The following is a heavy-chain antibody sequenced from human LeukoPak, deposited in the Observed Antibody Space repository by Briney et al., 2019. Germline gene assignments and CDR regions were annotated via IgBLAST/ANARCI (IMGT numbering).Heavy chain of an antibody. D-gene: IGHD3-22*01. J-gene: IGHJ4*02. CDR1: GFTVSSNY. CDR2: IYSGGTT. Sequence: PGGSLRLSCAASGFTVSSNYMTWVRQAPGKGLEWVSVIYSGGTTDYADSVKGRFTISRDNSKNTLFLQMNSLRAEDTAVYYCARDDYYDSSGLDYWGQGTLVTVSS. V-gene: IGHV3-66*01. CDR3: ARDDYYDSSGLDY.